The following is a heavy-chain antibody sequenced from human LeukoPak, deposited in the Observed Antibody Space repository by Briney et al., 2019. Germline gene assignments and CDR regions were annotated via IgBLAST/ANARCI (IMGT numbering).Heavy chain of an antibody. CDR1: GFTFSSYA. CDR3: AKAGGYSSGCYPAPLDY. D-gene: IGHD6-19*01. V-gene: IGHV3-23*01. CDR2: ISGSGGST. Sequence: PGGSLRLSCAASGFTFSSYAMSWVRQAPGKGLEWVSAISGSGGSTYYADSVKGRFTISRDNSKNTLYLQMNSLRAEDTAVYYCAKAGGYSSGCYPAPLDYWGQGTLVTVSS. J-gene: IGHJ4*02.